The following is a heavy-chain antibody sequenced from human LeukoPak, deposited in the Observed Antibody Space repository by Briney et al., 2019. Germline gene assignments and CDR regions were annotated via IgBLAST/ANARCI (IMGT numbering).Heavy chain of an antibody. J-gene: IGHJ1*01. V-gene: IGHV3-33*01. D-gene: IGHD2-2*01. CDR2: IWYDGSNK. CDR1: GFTFSSYG. Sequence: PGRSLRLSCAASGFTFSSYGMHWVRQAPGKGLEWVAVIWYDGSNKYYADSVKGRFTISRDNSENTLYLQMNSLRAEDTAVYYCARDGNCSSTSCDPFFQHWGQGTLVTVSS. CDR3: ARDGNCSSTSCDPFFQH.